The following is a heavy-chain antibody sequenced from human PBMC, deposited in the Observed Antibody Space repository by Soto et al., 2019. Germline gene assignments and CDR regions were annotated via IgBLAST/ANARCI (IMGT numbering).Heavy chain of an antibody. CDR3: ARDQYYDFWSGYYSSSFDY. V-gene: IGHV4-59*01. CDR2: IYYSGST. J-gene: IGHJ4*02. CDR1: GGSISSYY. Sequence: SETLSLTCTVSGGSISSYYWSWIRQPPGKGLEWIGYIYYSGSTNYNPSLKSRVTISVDTSTSTAYMELRSLRSDDTAVYYCARDQYYDFWSGYYSSSFDYWGQGTLVTVSS. D-gene: IGHD3-3*01.